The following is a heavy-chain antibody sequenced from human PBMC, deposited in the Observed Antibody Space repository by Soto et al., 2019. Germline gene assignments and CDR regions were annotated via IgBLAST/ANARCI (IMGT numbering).Heavy chain of an antibody. Sequence: SETLSLTCTVSGGSISSGGYYWSWIRQHPGKGLEWIGYIYYSGSTYYNPSLKSRVTISVDTSKNQFSLKLSSVTAADTAVYYCARASFYDYIWGSPHPPHAIDYWGQGTLVTVSS. D-gene: IGHD3-16*01. CDR3: ARASFYDYIWGSPHPPHAIDY. CDR2: IYYSGST. CDR1: GGSISSGGYY. J-gene: IGHJ4*02. V-gene: IGHV4-31*03.